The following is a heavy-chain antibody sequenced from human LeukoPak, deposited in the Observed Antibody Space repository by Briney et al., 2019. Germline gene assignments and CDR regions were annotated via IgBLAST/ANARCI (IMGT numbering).Heavy chain of an antibody. CDR2: IYYSGST. CDR1: GGSISSYY. Sequence: SETLSLTCTVSGGSISSYYWSWIRRPPGKGLEWIGYIYYSGSTNYNPSLKSRVTISVDTSKNQFSLKLSSVTAADTAVYYCARGASLWFGELLFMDVWGKGTTVTISS. CDR3: ARGASLWFGELLFMDV. J-gene: IGHJ6*03. D-gene: IGHD3-10*01. V-gene: IGHV4-59*08.